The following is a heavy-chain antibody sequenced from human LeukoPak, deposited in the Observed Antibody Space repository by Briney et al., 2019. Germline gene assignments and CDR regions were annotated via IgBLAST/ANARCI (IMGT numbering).Heavy chain of an antibody. Sequence: SETLSLTCTVSGGSISSYYWSWIRQPPGKGLEWIGYTYYSGSTNYNPSLKSRVTISVDTSKNQFSLKLSSVTAADTAVYYCAGEHCSGGSCYLNWFDPWGQGTLVTVSS. CDR3: AGEHCSGGSCYLNWFDP. CDR2: TYYSGST. V-gene: IGHV4-59*01. CDR1: GGSISSYY. J-gene: IGHJ5*02. D-gene: IGHD2-15*01.